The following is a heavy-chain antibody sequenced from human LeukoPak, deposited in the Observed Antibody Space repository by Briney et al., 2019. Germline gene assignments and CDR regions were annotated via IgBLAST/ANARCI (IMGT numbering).Heavy chain of an antibody. CDR3: ARGITMVRGVIMDWFDP. J-gene: IGHJ5*02. V-gene: IGHV1-2*02. Sequence: ASVKVSCKASGYTFTGYYMHWVRQSPGQGLEWTGWINPNSGGTNYAQKFQGRVTMTRDTSISTAYMELSRLRSDDTAVYYCARGITMVRGVIMDWFDPWGQGTLVTVSS. D-gene: IGHD3-10*01. CDR2: INPNSGGT. CDR1: GYTFTGYY.